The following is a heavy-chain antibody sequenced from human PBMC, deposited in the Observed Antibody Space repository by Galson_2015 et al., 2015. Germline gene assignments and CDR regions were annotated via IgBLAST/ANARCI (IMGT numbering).Heavy chain of an antibody. CDR3: ARDTERITMVRGVIITNEGLWGMDV. Sequence: SLRLSCAASGFTFSSYGMHWVRQAPGKGLEWVAVIWYDGSNKYYADSVKGRFTISRDNSKNTLYLQMNSLRAEDTAVYYCARDTERITMVRGVIITNEGLWGMDVWGQGTTVTVSS. CDR1: GFTFSSYG. CDR2: IWYDGSNK. D-gene: IGHD3-10*01. J-gene: IGHJ6*02. V-gene: IGHV3-33*01.